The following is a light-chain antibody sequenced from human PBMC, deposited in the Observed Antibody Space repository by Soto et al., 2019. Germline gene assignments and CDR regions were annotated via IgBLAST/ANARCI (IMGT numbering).Light chain of an antibody. V-gene: IGKV1-27*01. CDR1: QGISTY. J-gene: IGKJ1*01. CDR3: QNYNGAPWT. Sequence: DIPMTQSPSSLSASVGDRVTITCRASQGISTYLVWYQQKPGTVPMLLIFAASTLRSWIPSRVSGSGSGTHYTLTISSLQPEDVATYYCQNYNGAPWTFGQGTKVEIK. CDR2: AAS.